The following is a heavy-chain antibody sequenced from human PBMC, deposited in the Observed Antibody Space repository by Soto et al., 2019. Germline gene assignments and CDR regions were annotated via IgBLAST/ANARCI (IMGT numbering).Heavy chain of an antibody. Sequence: QVQLVESGGGVVQPGGSLRLSCSASGFTFSTYAFHWVRQAPGKGLEWVAVIIYDGTKDYYADSVEGRFTISRDNSENTVYLQMNSLRLDDTAVYYCARERDPFDSDSSHDAFHLWGQGTTVTVSS. CDR2: IIYDGTKD. V-gene: IGHV3-30-3*01. CDR1: GFTFSTYA. J-gene: IGHJ3*01. CDR3: ARERDPFDSDSSHDAFHL. D-gene: IGHD6-6*01.